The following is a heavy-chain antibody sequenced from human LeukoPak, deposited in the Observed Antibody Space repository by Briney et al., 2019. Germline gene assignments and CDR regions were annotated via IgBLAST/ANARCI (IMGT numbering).Heavy chain of an antibody. D-gene: IGHD2-15*01. CDR2: INPNSGGT. CDR3: ARDRLASGEKDFDY. CDR1: GYTFTSYY. J-gene: IGHJ4*02. V-gene: IGHV1-2*02. Sequence: ASVKVSCKASGYTFTSYYIHWVRQAPGQGLEWMGWINPNSGGTSYAQNFQGRVTMTRDTSISTAYMEVSRLRSDDTAVYYCARDRLASGEKDFDYWGQGTLVTVSS.